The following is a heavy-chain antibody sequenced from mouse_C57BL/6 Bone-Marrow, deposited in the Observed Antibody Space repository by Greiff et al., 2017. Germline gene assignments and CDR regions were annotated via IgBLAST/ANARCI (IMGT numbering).Heavy chain of an antibody. CDR2: INPSSGYT. D-gene: IGHD3-1*01. CDR3: ARSALLDY. Sequence: QVQLQQSGAELARPGASVKMSCKASGYTFTSYTMHWVKQRPGQGLEWIGYINPSSGYTKYNQKFKDKATLTADKSSSKAYMQLSSLTSDNSAVYYCARSALLDYWGQGTTLTVSS. CDR1: GYTFTSYT. V-gene: IGHV1-4*01. J-gene: IGHJ2*01.